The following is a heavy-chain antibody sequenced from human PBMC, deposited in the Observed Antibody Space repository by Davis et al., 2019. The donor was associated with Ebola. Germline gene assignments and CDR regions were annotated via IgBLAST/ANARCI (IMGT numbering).Heavy chain of an antibody. D-gene: IGHD6-6*01. CDR1: GITFSDYY. Sequence: PGGSLRLSCAASGITFSDYYMSWIRQAPGKGFEWISYISFTGSSIYYADSVEGRFTISRDNANNSLFLEMTSLRAEDSAVYYCGGVTGARSWNWHFNVWGRGTLVTVSS. J-gene: IGHJ2*01. CDR2: ISFTGSSI. V-gene: IGHV3-11*04. CDR3: GGVTGARSWNWHFNV.